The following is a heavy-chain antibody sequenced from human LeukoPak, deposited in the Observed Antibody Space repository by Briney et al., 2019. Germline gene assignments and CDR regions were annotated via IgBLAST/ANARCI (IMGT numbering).Heavy chain of an antibody. CDR1: AFTLSSYG. D-gene: IGHD2-15*01. Sequence: PGGSLRLSCVAYAFTLSSYGMNWVRQAPGEGLEWVSSIRSGSGYIYYADTVMGRFTISRDNDKNSLFLQMNSLRAEYTAVYYCGRDDGCSGGSCPGYWGQGTLVTVSS. J-gene: IGHJ4*02. CDR2: IRSGSGYI. V-gene: IGHV3-21*01. CDR3: GRDDGCSGGSCPGY.